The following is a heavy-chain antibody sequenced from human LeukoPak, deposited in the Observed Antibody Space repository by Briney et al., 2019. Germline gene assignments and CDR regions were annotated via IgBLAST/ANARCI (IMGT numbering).Heavy chain of an antibody. CDR2: INAGNGNT. J-gene: IGHJ4*02. V-gene: IGHV1-3*01. D-gene: IGHD5-12*01. CDR3: ARALSNSGYPFDY. Sequence: GASVKVSCKASGYTFTSYAIHWVRQAPGQRLEWMGWINAGNGNTKYSQKFQGRVTITRDTSASTAYMELSSLRSEDTAVYYCARALSNSGYPFDYWGQGTLVTVSS. CDR1: GYTFTSYA.